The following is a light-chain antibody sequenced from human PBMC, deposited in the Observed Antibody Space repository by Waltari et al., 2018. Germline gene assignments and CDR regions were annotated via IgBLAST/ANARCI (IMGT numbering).Light chain of an antibody. J-gene: IGLJ2*01. CDR1: SNDVGAYDF. CDR3: FACRGGNTLV. CDR2: DVM. V-gene: IGLV2-14*03. Sequence: QSALTQPASVSGSPGQSITISCPGTSNDVGAYDFVSWYRPYPGEAPKPIIYDVMNRPSGVSDRFSGSKSANTASLTISGLQADDEGDYYCFACRGGNTLVFGGGTKVTVL.